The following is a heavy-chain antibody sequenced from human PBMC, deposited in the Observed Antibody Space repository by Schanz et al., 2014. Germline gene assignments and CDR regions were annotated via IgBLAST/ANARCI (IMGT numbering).Heavy chain of an antibody. CDR1: GGSISSSGYS. J-gene: IGHJ6*02. CDR2: IFFRGST. Sequence: QVQLQESGPGLVKPSETLSLTCSVSGGSISSSGYSWSWIRQPPGKGLEWIGYIFFRGSTYYNPSLKSRVTISIDTSKNQFSLRLTSVTAADTAVYYCYGMDVWGQGTTVTVSS. V-gene: IGHV4-30-4*07. CDR3: YGMDV.